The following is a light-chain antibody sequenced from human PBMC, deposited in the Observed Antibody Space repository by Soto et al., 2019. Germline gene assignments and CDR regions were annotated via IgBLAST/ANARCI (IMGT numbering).Light chain of an antibody. CDR1: SGSIASNY. J-gene: IGLJ2*01. CDR3: QSYDSSIVV. V-gene: IGLV6-57*04. Sequence: FMLTQPHSVSESPGKTVTISCTRSSGSIASNYVQWYQQRPGSAPTTVIYEDKQRPSGVPDRFSGSIDSSSNSASLTISGLKTEDEADYYCQSYDSSIVVFGGGTKLTVL. CDR2: EDK.